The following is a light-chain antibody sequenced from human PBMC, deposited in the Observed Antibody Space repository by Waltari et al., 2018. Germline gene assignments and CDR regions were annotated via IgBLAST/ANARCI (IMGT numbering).Light chain of an antibody. J-gene: IGKJ1*01. CDR1: QSVGNS. CDR2: DAS. V-gene: IGKV3-11*01. Sequence: DIVLTQSPVTLSLSPGDRATLPCRPSQSVGNSLAWYQLKPGQAPTLLIYDASTKATGIPARFSGSGSGTDFTLTITYLAPEDFATYFCLHDYGYPRTFGQGTKVEVK. CDR3: LHDYGYPRT.